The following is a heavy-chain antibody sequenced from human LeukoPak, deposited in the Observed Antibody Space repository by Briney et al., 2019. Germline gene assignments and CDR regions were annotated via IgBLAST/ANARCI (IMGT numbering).Heavy chain of an antibody. V-gene: IGHV3-30*03. Sequence: GGSLRLSCAASGFTFSNYGMHWVRQAPGKGLEWVAVISYDGSNKYYADSVKGRFTISRDNSKNTLYLQMNSLRGEDTAVYYCTRNSGWYGLSWGQGTLVTVSS. CDR2: ISYDGSNK. J-gene: IGHJ1*01. CDR3: TRNSGWYGLS. D-gene: IGHD6-19*01. CDR1: GFTFSNYG.